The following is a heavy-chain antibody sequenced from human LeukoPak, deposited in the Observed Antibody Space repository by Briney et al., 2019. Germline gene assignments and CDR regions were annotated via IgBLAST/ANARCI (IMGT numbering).Heavy chain of an antibody. V-gene: IGHV3-21*01. Sequence: PGGSLRLSCAASGFTFSSYSMNWVRQAPGKGLEWVSSISSSSSYIYYADSVKGRFTISRDNAKNSLYLQMNSLRAEDTAVYYCARDTLSVAVAGDYWGQGTLVTVSS. D-gene: IGHD6-19*01. CDR3: ARDTLSVAVAGDY. CDR1: GFTFSSYS. CDR2: ISSSSSYI. J-gene: IGHJ4*02.